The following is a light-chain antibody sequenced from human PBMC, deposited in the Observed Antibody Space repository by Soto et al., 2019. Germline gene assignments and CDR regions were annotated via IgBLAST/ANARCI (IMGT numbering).Light chain of an antibody. CDR2: GNS. J-gene: IGLJ3*02. V-gene: IGLV1-47*02. Sequence: QPVLTQPPSASGTPGQRVTLSCSGGSSNIGFNAVNWYQQLPGAAPKLLMHGNSQRPSGVPERFSGSKSGTSASLAIIGRRTEDEADYYCAAWDDSLSGVVFGGGTKLTVL. CDR1: SSNIGFNA. CDR3: AAWDDSLSGVV.